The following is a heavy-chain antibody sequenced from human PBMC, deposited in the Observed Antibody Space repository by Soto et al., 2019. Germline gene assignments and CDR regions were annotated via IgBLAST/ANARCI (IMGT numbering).Heavy chain of an antibody. J-gene: IGHJ4*02. Sequence: EVQLVESGGGLVQPGGSLRLSCAASGFTFSSYAMHWVRQAPGKGLEYVSAIVSSGGSTCYANSVKGRFTISRDNSKNTLYLQMGSLRAEDMAVYYCARGAERFDYWGQGTLVTVSS. CDR2: IVSSGGST. CDR3: ARGAERFDY. CDR1: GFTFSSYA. V-gene: IGHV3-64*01.